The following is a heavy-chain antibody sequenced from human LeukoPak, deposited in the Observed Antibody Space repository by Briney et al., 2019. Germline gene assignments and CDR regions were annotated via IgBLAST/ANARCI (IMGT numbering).Heavy chain of an antibody. V-gene: IGHV3-23*01. J-gene: IGHJ4*02. CDR2: LSGSGGNT. D-gene: IGHD5-18*01. Sequence: GGSLRLSCAASGFTFSNYAMAWVRQAPGKGLEWVSGLSGSGGNTFYAVSVKGRFTISRDNPKNTLYLQMNSLRAEDTAVYYCTSRRRGHSYGLPSRWGQGTLVTVSS. CDR3: TSRRRGHSYGLPSR. CDR1: GFTFSNYA.